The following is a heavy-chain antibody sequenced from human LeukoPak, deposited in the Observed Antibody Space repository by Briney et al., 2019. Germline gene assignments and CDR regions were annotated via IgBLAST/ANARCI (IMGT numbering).Heavy chain of an antibody. CDR1: GYTFTSYG. CDR2: ISAYNGNT. V-gene: IGHV1-18*01. Sequence: ASVKVSCKASGYTFTSYGISWVRQAPGQGLEWTGWISAYNGNTNYAQKLQGRVTMTTDTSTSTAYMELRSLRSDDTAVYYCAREDEFGIAVAGRLNWFDPWGQGTLVTVSS. CDR3: AREDEFGIAVAGRLNWFDP. J-gene: IGHJ5*02. D-gene: IGHD6-19*01.